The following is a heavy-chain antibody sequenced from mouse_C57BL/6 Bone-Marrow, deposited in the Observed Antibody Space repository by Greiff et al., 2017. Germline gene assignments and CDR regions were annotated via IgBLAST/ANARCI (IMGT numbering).Heavy chain of an antibody. Sequence: EVMLVESGGGLVQPKGSLKLSCAASGFSFNTYAMNWVRQAPGKGLEWVARIRSKSNNYATYYADSVKDRFTISRDDSESMLYLQMNNLKTEDTAMYYCVRPPYEYDGAWFAYWGQGTLVTVSA. CDR3: VRPPYEYDGAWFAY. CDR2: IRSKSNNYAT. D-gene: IGHD2-4*01. CDR1: GFSFNTYA. J-gene: IGHJ3*01. V-gene: IGHV10-1*01.